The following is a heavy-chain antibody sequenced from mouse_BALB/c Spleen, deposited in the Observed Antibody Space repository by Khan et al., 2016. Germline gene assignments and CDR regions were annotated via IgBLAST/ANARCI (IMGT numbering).Heavy chain of an antibody. CDR3: ARADYYGSSGAY. J-gene: IGHJ3*01. CDR1: GYAFTNYL. CDR2: INPGSGGT. V-gene: IGHV1-54*01. D-gene: IGHD1-1*01. Sequence: QVRLQQSGAELVRPGTSVKVSCKASGYAFTNYLIEWVKQRPGQGLEWIGVINPGSGGTNYNEKFKGKATLTADKSSSTAYMQLSSLTSDDSAVYFGARADYYGSSGAYWGQGTLVTVSA.